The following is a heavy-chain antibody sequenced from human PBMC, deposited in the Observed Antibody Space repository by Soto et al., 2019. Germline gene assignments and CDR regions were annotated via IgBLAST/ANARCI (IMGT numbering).Heavy chain of an antibody. CDR1: GYTFTGYY. V-gene: IGHV1-2*02. D-gene: IGHD1-26*01. CDR3: AKGGAIVAAGTRVYLYNAMDV. Sequence: ASVKVSCKASGYTFTGYYVHWVRQAPGQGLELMGWINPNSGDTYLAQRFQGRVTMNRDTSIGTAYMELRGLTSDDTAEYYCAKGGAIVAAGTRVYLYNAMDVWGQGTTVTVSS. J-gene: IGHJ6*02. CDR2: INPNSGDT.